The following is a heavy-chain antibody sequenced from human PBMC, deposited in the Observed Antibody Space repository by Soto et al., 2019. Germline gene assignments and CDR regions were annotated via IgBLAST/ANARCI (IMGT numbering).Heavy chain of an antibody. CDR3: ATESGSTYGYFDH. Sequence: SETLSLTFTVSGGSVTSDEDYWTWIRQSPGKGLEWIGYISNSGSTGYNPSLKTRLSMSVGRSKNQFTLRLTSVTAADTAVYFCATESGSTYGYFDHWGQGTQVTVPQ. CDR2: ISNSGST. J-gene: IGHJ4*02. D-gene: IGHD5-18*01. V-gene: IGHV4-30-4*01. CDR1: GGSVTSDEDY.